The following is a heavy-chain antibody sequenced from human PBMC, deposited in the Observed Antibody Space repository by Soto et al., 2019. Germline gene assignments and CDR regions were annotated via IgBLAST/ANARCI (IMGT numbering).Heavy chain of an antibody. Sequence: ASVKVSCKDSGYTFTSYGMSWVRQAHGKGLEWMGWISVYNGNTNYAQKLQGRVTMTTDTSTSTAYMELRSLRSDDTAVYYCASGWFGEFVYYFDYWGQGTLVTVSS. D-gene: IGHD3-10*01. V-gene: IGHV1-18*01. CDR2: ISVYNGNT. CDR3: ASGWFGEFVYYFDY. CDR1: GYTFTSYG. J-gene: IGHJ4*02.